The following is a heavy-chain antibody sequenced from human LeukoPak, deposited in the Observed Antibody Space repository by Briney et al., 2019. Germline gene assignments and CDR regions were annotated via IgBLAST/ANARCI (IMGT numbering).Heavy chain of an antibody. J-gene: IGHJ4*02. V-gene: IGHV4-4*07. Sequence: SETLSLTCTVSGDSISSYYWIWLRQPAGKGREWIGRIYTSGTTNYNPSLKSRVTMSVDTSKNQLSLKLSSVTAADTAVYYCARGFGSSWYYFDYWGQGTLVTVSS. CDR1: GDSISSYY. CDR2: IYTSGTT. CDR3: ARGFGSSWYYFDY. D-gene: IGHD6-13*01.